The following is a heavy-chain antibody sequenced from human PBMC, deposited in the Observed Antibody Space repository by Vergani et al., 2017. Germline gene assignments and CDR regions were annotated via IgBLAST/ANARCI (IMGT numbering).Heavy chain of an antibody. CDR1: GGSISSYY. D-gene: IGHD3-10*01. J-gene: IGHJ5*02. CDR3: ARDRGRAWFDP. V-gene: IGHV4-59*01. CDR2: FYYSGST. Sequence: QVQLQESGQGLVKPSETLSLTCTVSGGSISSYYWSWIRQPPGKGLEWIGYFYYSGSTNYNPSLKSRVTISVDTSKNQFSLKLSSVTAADTAVYYCARDRGRAWFDPWGQGTLVTVSS.